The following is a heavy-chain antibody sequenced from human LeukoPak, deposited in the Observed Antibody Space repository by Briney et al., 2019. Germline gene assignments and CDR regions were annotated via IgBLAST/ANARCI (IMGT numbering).Heavy chain of an antibody. J-gene: IGHJ6*02. CDR3: ARDRGVVTPRYYYGMDV. D-gene: IGHD4-23*01. CDR2: IIPILGIA. V-gene: IGHV1-69*04. CDR1: GGTFSSYA. Sequence: SVKVSCKASGGTFSSYAISWVRQAPGQGLEWMGRIIPILGIANYAQKFQGRVTITADKSTSTAYMELSSLRSEDTAVYDCARDRGVVTPRYYYGMDVWGQGTTVTVSS.